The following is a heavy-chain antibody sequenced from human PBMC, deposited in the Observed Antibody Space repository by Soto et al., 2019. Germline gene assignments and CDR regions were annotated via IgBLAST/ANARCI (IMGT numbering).Heavy chain of an antibody. CDR1: GFTFSNAW. CDR2: IKSKTDGGTT. CDR3: TTAIIPTYNPDTAMAPLYYYYYGMDV. D-gene: IGHD5-18*01. J-gene: IGHJ6*02. V-gene: IGHV3-15*07. Sequence: GGSLRLSCAASGFTFSNAWMNWVRQAPGKGLEWVGRIKSKTDGGTTDYAAPVKGRFTISRDDSKNTLYLQMNSLKTEDTAVYYCTTAIIPTYNPDTAMAPLYYYYYGMDVWGQGTTVTVSS.